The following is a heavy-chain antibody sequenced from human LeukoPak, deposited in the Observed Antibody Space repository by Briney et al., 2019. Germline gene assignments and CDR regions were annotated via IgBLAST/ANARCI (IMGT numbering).Heavy chain of an antibody. Sequence: GGSLRLTCAASGFTISSYGMHWVRQAPGKGLEWVAVISYDGSNKYYADSVKGRFTISRDNSKNTLSLQMNSLRAEDTAVYYCARGDGYNFFDYWGQGTLVTVSS. J-gene: IGHJ4*02. CDR3: ARGDGYNFFDY. V-gene: IGHV3-30*03. CDR2: ISYDGSNK. D-gene: IGHD5-24*01. CDR1: GFTISSYG.